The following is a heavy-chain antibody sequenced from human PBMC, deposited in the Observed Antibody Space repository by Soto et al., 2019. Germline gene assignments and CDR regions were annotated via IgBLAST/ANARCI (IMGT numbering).Heavy chain of an antibody. CDR3: ARGGDRGYNY. Sequence: PSETLSLTCAVYGGSFSGYYWSWIRQPPGKGLEWIGEINHRGSTNYNPSLKSQVTISVDTSKNQFSLKLSSMTAADTAFYYCARGGDRGYNYWGQGTLVTVSS. J-gene: IGHJ4*02. CDR1: GGSFSGYY. D-gene: IGHD5-18*01. CDR2: INHRGST. V-gene: IGHV4-34*01.